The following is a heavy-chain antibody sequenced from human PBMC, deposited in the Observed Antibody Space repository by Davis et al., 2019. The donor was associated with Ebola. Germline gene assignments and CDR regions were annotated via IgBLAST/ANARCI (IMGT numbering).Heavy chain of an antibody. Sequence: MPSETLSLTCTVSGGPINSGDFYWSWIRQPPGKGLEWIAYIYHSGYTYYNTSLQSRVTMSIDTSKKQFFLQLSSVTAPDTAVYYCARVVAAMDVWGQGTTVTVSS. CDR2: IYHSGYT. CDR3: ARVVAAMDV. CDR1: GGPINSGDFY. J-gene: IGHJ6*02. D-gene: IGHD6-13*01. V-gene: IGHV4-30-4*01.